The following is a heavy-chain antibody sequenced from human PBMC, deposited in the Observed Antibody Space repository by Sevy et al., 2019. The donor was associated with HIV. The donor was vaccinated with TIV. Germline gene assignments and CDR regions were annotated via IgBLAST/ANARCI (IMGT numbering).Heavy chain of an antibody. CDR1: GFTFNSYW. Sequence: GGSLRLSCAASGFTFNSYWMSWVRQAPGKGLGWVANINQDGSEKYYVDSVKGRFTISRDNAKNSLYLQMNSLRVDDTALYYCATEGSNWDTYYYYYGMDVWGQGTTVTVSS. V-gene: IGHV3-7*01. J-gene: IGHJ6*02. CDR3: ATEGSNWDTYYYYYGMDV. D-gene: IGHD6-13*01. CDR2: INQDGSEK.